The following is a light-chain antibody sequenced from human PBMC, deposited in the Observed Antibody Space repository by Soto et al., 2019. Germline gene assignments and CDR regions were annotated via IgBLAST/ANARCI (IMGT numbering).Light chain of an antibody. CDR3: QKSNSTPLT. Sequence: IKMTQSPSSLAASVVVRVTSTCRASQSISSELNWYQQKPGKAPKLLIYAASTRQSGIPARFSGSGSGTEFTLTISSLQSEDFATYYCQKSNSTPLTCGQGNRGDIK. V-gene: IGKV1-39*01. CDR1: QSISSE. CDR2: AAS. J-gene: IGKJ1*01.